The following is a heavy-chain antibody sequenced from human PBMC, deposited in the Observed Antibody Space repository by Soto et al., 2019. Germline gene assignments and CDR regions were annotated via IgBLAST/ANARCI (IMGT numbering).Heavy chain of an antibody. V-gene: IGHV3-23*01. J-gene: IGHJ4*02. CDR3: AKAGDNSGFYFGY. D-gene: IGHD3-22*01. Sequence: EVQLLESGGGLVQPGGSLRLSCTASGFTFSRYAMSWVRQAPGKGLEWVSSMSGGGGTTYDADSVKGRFTISRDNSENTLYLQMDSLRGEDTAVYYCAKAGDNSGFYFGYWGQGTLVTVSS. CDR1: GFTFSRYA. CDR2: MSGGGGTT.